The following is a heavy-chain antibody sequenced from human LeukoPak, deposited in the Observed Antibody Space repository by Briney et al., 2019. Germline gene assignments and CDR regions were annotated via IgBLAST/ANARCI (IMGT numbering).Heavy chain of an antibody. V-gene: IGHV1-46*01. J-gene: IGHJ4*02. D-gene: IGHD6-19*01. CDR1: GYTFTSYY. CDR3: ARGRPTYSSGWYTFDY. CDR2: INPSGGST. Sequence: GASVKVSCKASGYTFTSYYMHWVRQAPGQGLEWMGIINPSGGSTSYAQKFQGRVTMTRDTSTSTVYMELSSLRSEDTAVYYCARGRPTYSSGWYTFDYWGQGTLVTVSS.